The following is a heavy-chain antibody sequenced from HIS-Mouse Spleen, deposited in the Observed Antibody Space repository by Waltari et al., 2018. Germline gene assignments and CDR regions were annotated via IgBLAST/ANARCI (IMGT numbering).Heavy chain of an antibody. V-gene: IGHV1-2*02. Sequence: QVQLVQSGAEVKKPGASVKVSCKASGYTFTGYYMHGVRQAPGQGLEWMGWLNPNSGGTNYAQNFQGRVTMTRDTYISTAYMELSRLRSDDTAVYYCARLTGDAFDIWGQGTMVTVSS. CDR1: GYTFTGYY. CDR3: ARLTGDAFDI. J-gene: IGHJ3*02. D-gene: IGHD7-27*01. CDR2: LNPNSGGT.